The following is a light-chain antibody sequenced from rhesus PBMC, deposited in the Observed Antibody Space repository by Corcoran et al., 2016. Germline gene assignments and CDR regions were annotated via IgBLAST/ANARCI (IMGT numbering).Light chain of an antibody. J-gene: IGKJ3*01. CDR1: QSVSSS. Sequence: EIVMTQSPATLSLSPGERATLSCRASQSVSSSLAWYQQKPWQVPKLLIYGASRRATGTPDRFSGSGYRTECTLTVSGLEPEDVGVNFCQQDYSWPLTFGPGTKLDIK. V-gene: IGKV3-42*01. CDR2: GAS. CDR3: QQDYSWPLT.